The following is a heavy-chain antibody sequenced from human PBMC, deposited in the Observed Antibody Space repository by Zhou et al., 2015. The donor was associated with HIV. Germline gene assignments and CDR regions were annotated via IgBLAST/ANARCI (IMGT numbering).Heavy chain of an antibody. Sequence: QVQLVQSGAEVKKPGSSVKVSCKASGGTFSSYAISWVRQAPGQGLEWMGGIIPIFGTANYAQKFQGRVTITADKSTSTAYMELSSLRSEDTAVYYCARGVRWELPHYYYGMDVWGQGTTVTVSS. J-gene: IGHJ6*02. D-gene: IGHD1-26*01. CDR3: ARGVRWELPHYYYGMDV. CDR2: IIPIFGTA. V-gene: IGHV1-69*06. CDR1: GGTFSSYA.